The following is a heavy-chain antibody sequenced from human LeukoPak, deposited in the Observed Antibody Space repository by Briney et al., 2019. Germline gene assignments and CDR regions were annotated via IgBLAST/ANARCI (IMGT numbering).Heavy chain of an antibody. CDR1: GFTFDDYG. CDR3: ARVYYGSGSYLEGFDY. Sequence: GGSLRLSCAASGFTFDDYGMSWVRQAPGKGREWVSGINWNGGSTGYADSVKGRFTISRDNAKNPLYLQMNSLRAEDTALYHCARVYYGSGSYLEGFDYWGQGTLVTVSS. CDR2: INWNGGST. D-gene: IGHD3-10*01. V-gene: IGHV3-20*01. J-gene: IGHJ4*02.